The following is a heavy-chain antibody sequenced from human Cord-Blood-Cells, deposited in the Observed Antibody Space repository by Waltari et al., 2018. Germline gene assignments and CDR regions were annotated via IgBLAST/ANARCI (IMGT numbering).Heavy chain of an antibody. CDR1: GYTFTGYY. CDR3: ARTPMVRGVMGSAFDI. CDR2: INPNSGGT. Sequence: QVQLVQSGAEVKKLGAAVKVSCKASGYTFTGYYTHWVRQAPGQGLEWMGWINPNSGGTNYAQKFQGWVTMTRDTSISTAYMELSRLRSDDTAVYYCARTPMVRGVMGSAFDIWGQGTMVTVSS. D-gene: IGHD3-10*01. J-gene: IGHJ3*02. V-gene: IGHV1-2*04.